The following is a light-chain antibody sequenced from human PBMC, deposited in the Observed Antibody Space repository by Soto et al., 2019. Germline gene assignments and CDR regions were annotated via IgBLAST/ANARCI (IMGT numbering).Light chain of an antibody. CDR3: TAWDDSLNGMI. V-gene: IGLV1-40*01. J-gene: IGLJ2*01. CDR2: GNS. CDR1: SSNIGAGYD. Sequence: QFALTQPPSVSGAPGQRITISCTGSSSNIGAGYDVQWYQQLPGTAPKLLIYGNSHRPSGVPDRFSGSKSGTSASLAITGLQTEDEADYYCTAWDDSLNGMIFGGGTKVTVL.